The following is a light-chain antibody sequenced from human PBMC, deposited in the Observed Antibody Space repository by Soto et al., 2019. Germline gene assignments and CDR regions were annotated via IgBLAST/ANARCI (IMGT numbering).Light chain of an antibody. J-gene: IGKJ5*01. V-gene: IGKV3-20*01. CDR3: QNYDSLPIT. CDR1: QTVSDNY. CDR2: GIS. Sequence: EIVLAQSAGTLSLSPGEIATLSCRASQTVSDNYFAWYQQKAGQAPRLVIYGISTRATGIPDRLSGSGSGTDLNLTISSLEPEDFAVFYCQNYDSLPITFGQGTRLEIK.